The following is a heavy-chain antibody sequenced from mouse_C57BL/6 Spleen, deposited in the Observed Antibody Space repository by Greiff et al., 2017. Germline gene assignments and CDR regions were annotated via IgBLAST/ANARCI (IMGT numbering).Heavy chain of an antibody. CDR1: GYTFTDYE. D-gene: IGHD1-1*01. Sequence: VQLQQSGAELVRPGASVTLSCKASGYTFTDYEMHWVKQTPVHGLEWIGAIDPETGGTAYNQKFKGKAILTADKSSSTAYMELRSLTSEDSAVYYCTIYCYGSSLFAYWGQGTLVTVSA. CDR3: TIYCYGSSLFAY. V-gene: IGHV1-15*01. J-gene: IGHJ3*01. CDR2: IDPETGGT.